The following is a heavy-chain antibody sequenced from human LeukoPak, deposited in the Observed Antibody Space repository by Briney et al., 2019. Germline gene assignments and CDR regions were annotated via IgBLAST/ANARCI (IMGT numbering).Heavy chain of an antibody. V-gene: IGHV4-38-2*02. Sequence: PSETLSLACTVSGYSISSGYYWGWIRQPPGKGLEWIGSIYHSGSTYYNPSLKSRVTISVDTSKNQFSLKLSSVTAADTAVYYCARGKVTMVRGVVRERYYYMDVWGKGTTVTVSS. D-gene: IGHD3-10*01. CDR2: IYHSGST. CDR1: GYSISSGYY. CDR3: ARGKVTMVRGVVRERYYYMDV. J-gene: IGHJ6*03.